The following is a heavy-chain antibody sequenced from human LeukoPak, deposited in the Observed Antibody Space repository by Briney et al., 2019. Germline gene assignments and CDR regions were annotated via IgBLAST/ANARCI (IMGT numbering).Heavy chain of an antibody. CDR3: ARDLRHRDGYNY. D-gene: IGHD5-24*01. CDR2: IIPIFGTA. CDR1: GGTFSSYA. V-gene: IGHV1-69*06. Sequence: SVKVSCKASGGTFSSYAISWVRQAPGQGLEWMGGIIPIFGTANYAQKFQGRVTITADKSTSTAYMELSSLRSEDTAVYYCARDLRHRDGYNYWGQGTLVTVSS. J-gene: IGHJ4*02.